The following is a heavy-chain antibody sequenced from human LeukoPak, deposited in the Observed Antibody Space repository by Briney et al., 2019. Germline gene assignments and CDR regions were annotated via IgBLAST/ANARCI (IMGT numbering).Heavy chain of an antibody. J-gene: IGHJ5*02. Sequence: GASVKVSCKASGYTFTGYYIHWVRQAPGQGLEWMGWINPNSGGTNYAQKFQGRVTMTRDTSISTAYMELSRLRSDDTAVYYCARGQGDPPYNWFDPWGQGTLVTVSS. V-gene: IGHV1-2*02. CDR2: INPNSGGT. CDR3: ARGQGDPPYNWFDP. CDR1: GYTFTGYY. D-gene: IGHD2-21*02.